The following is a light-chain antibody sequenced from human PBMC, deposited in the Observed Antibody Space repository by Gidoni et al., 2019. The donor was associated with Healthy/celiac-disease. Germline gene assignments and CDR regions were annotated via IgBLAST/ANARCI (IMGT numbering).Light chain of an antibody. CDR1: NIGSKS. CDR2: DDS. J-gene: IGLJ2*01. V-gene: IGLV3-21*02. Sequence: APGQTARITCGGNNIGSKSVHRYQQKPVQAPVLVVYDDSDRPSGIPERFSGSNSGNTATLTISRVEAGDEADYYCQVWDSSSVHFVVFGGGTKLSVL. CDR3: QVWDSSSVHFVV.